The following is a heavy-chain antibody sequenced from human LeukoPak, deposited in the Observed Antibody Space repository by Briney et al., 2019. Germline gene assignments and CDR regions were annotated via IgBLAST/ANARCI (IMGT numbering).Heavy chain of an antibody. CDR2: VYYTGGT. J-gene: IGHJ3*02. V-gene: IGHV4-39*01. CDR1: GGAINSGSYY. CDR3: ARRGYYDWVRGAFDI. D-gene: IGHD3-16*01. Sequence: SETLSLTCNVSGGAINSGSYYWGWIRQPPGKGLEWIGSVYYTGGTHCNPSLKSRVTISIDTSKNQFSLKLSSVTAADTSVYYCARRGYYDWVRGAFDIWGQGTTVTVSS.